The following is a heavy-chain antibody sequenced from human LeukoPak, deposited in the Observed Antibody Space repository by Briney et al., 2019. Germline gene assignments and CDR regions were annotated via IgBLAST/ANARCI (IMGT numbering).Heavy chain of an antibody. D-gene: IGHD3-22*01. CDR1: GITLSNYG. CDR2: ISGSGGAT. V-gene: IGHV3-23*01. CDR3: AKRGVVIRVILVGFHKEAYYFDS. Sequence: PGGSLRLTCAVSGITLSNYGMSWVRHAPGKGLEWVAGISGSGGATNYADSVKGRFTISRDHPKNTLYLQMNSLRVEDTAVYFCAKRGVVIRVILVGFHKEAYYFDSWGQGALVTVSS. J-gene: IGHJ4*02.